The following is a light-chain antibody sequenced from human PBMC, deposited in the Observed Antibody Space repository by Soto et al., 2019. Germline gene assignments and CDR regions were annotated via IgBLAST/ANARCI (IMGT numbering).Light chain of an antibody. CDR1: QGISSN. Sequence: DIPLTQSASFLSVSLADRVTITCRASQGISSNLAWYQQKPGKAPKLLIYAASTLQSGVPSRFSGSVSGTEFTLTISRLQTEDFATYYCQQFNSYPITFGQGTRLEIK. CDR3: QQFNSYPIT. V-gene: IGKV1-9*01. CDR2: AAS. J-gene: IGKJ5*01.